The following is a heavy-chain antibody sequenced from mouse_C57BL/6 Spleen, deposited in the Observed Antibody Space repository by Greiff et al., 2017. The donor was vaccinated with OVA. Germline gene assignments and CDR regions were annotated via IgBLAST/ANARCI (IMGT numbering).Heavy chain of an antibody. J-gene: IGHJ4*01. CDR1: GYTFTSYW. D-gene: IGHD1-1*01. CDR3: ARFITTVVAPYAMDY. V-gene: IGHV1-55*01. Sequence: VQLQQPGAELVKPGASVKMSCKASGYTFTSYWITWVKQRPGQGLEWIGDIYPGSGSTNYNEKFKSKATLTVDTSSSTAYMQLSSLTSEDSAVYDCARFITTVVAPYAMDYWGQGTSVTVSS. CDR2: IYPGSGST.